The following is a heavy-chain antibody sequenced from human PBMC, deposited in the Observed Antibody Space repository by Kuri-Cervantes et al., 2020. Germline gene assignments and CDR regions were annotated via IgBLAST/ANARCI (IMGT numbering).Heavy chain of an antibody. CDR1: GFSLSTSGVG. CDR3: ARERTGSRGWLTHPIFDY. CDR2: IYYSGSN. Sequence: SGPTLVKPTQTLTLTCTFSGFSLSTSGVGVGWIRQPPGKGLEWIGYIYYSGSNNYNPSLKSRVTITVDTSKNQFSLKLSPVTAADTALYYCARERTGSRGWLTHPIFDYWGQGTLVTVSS. J-gene: IGHJ4*02. V-gene: IGHV4-61*08. D-gene: IGHD2-15*01.